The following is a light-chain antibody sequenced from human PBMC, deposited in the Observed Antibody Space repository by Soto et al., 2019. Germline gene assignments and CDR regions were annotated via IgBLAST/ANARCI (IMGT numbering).Light chain of an antibody. Sequence: EIVLTQSPGTLSLSPGERATLSCRASQSVSSDLAWYRQKPGQAPRLLIYGASTRATGIPARFSGSGSGTEFTLTINSLQSEDFAVYYCQQYNNWPRTFGQGTKVDIK. CDR1: QSVSSD. V-gene: IGKV3-15*01. CDR3: QQYNNWPRT. CDR2: GAS. J-gene: IGKJ1*01.